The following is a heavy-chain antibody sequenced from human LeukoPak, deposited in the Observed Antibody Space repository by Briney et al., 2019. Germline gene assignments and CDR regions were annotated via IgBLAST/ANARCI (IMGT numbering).Heavy chain of an antibody. CDR2: IYHRGTT. D-gene: IGHD3-10*01. CDR1: GVSISSFY. CDR3: ARDSPMVRRIIGYFDI. Sequence: SETLSLTCTVSGVSISSFYWSWIRQPPGKGLEWIGYIYHRGTTNYNPSLKSRVTISVDTSKNQFSLKLSSVTAADTAVYYCARDSPMVRRIIGYFDIWGRGTLVTVSS. J-gene: IGHJ2*01. V-gene: IGHV4-59*01.